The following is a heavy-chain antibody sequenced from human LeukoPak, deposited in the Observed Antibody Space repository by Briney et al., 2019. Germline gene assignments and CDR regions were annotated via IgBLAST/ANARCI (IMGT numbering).Heavy chain of an antibody. CDR3: ARVYLERLTAGYFDH. D-gene: IGHD2-8*01. J-gene: IGHJ4*02. Sequence: SLRLSCAASGFTGSSNYMSWVRQAPGKGLEWVAVISYDGRQNYYADSVKGRFTISRDNSKNTLYLQMNSLRDEDSAAYYCARVYLERLTAGYFDHWGQGTWVTVSP. CDR1: GFTGSSNY. CDR2: ISYDGRQN. V-gene: IGHV3-30*03.